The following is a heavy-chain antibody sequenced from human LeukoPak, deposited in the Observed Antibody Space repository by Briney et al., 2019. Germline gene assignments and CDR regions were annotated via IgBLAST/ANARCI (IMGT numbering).Heavy chain of an antibody. D-gene: IGHD5-12*01. Sequence: GGSLRLSCAASGFTFSSYAMSWVRQAPGKGLEWVSAISGSGGSTYYADSVKGRFTISRDNSKNTLYLQMNSLRAEDTAVYYCAKVSGYDLNYYYMDVWGKGTTVTVSS. V-gene: IGHV3-23*01. J-gene: IGHJ6*03. CDR1: GFTFSSYA. CDR3: AKVSGYDLNYYYMDV. CDR2: ISGSGGST.